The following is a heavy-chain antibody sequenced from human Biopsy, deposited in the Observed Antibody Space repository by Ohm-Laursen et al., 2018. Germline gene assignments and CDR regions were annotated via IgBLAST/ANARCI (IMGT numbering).Heavy chain of an antibody. CDR2: VSTYNGNT. CDR1: GYIFTSFG. CDR3: ARVREGGLLDY. V-gene: IGHV1-18*01. D-gene: IGHD3-16*01. J-gene: IGHJ4*02. Sequence: ASVKVSCKCSGYIFTSFGVGWVRQAPGHGLEWMGWVSTYNGNTEYEQKFQGRVTMTTDTSANTAYMELRSLRSDDTAVYFCARVREGGLLDYWGQGILVTVSS.